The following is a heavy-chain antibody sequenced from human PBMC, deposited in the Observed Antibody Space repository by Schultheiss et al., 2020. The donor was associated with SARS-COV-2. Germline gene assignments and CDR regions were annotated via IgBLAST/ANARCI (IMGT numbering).Heavy chain of an antibody. Sequence: GGSLRLSCAASGFTFSSYGMHWVRQAPGKGLEWVAVIWYDGSNKYYADSVKGRFTISRDNSKNTLYLQMNSLRAEDTAVYYCATTASGSYYPSGFDYWGQGTLVIVSS. J-gene: IGHJ4*02. CDR2: IWYDGSNK. CDR1: GFTFSSYG. V-gene: IGHV3-33*08. CDR3: ATTASGSYYPSGFDY. D-gene: IGHD1-26*01.